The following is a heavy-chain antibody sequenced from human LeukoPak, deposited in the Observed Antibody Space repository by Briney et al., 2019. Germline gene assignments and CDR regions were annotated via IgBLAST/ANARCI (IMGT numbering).Heavy chain of an antibody. D-gene: IGHD4-23*01. CDR1: GFTFSSYA. CDR2: ISGSGGST. J-gene: IGHJ6*02. Sequence: PGGSLRLSCAASGFTFSSYAMSWVRQAPGKGLEWVSAISGSGGSTYYADSVKGRFTISRDNSKNTLYLQMNSLRAEDTAVYYCAKDNPQVTSPFPDGSLKHYYGMDVWGQGTTVTVSS. CDR3: AKDNPQVTSPFPDGSLKHYYGMDV. V-gene: IGHV3-23*01.